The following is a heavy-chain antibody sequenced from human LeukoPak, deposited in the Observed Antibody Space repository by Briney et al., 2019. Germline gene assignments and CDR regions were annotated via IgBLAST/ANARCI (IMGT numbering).Heavy chain of an antibody. CDR2: ISTSGTT. D-gene: IGHD2-2*01. V-gene: IGHV4-4*07. CDR3: ARGGCSTASCLKGAFDI. CDR1: GGSISSYY. Sequence: SETLSLTCTFSGGSISSYYWSWIRQPAGRGLEWIGRISTSGTTNYNPSLKSRVTMSVDTSKNQFSLKLSSMTAADTAVYYCARGGCSTASCLKGAFDIWGQGTMVTVSS. J-gene: IGHJ3*02.